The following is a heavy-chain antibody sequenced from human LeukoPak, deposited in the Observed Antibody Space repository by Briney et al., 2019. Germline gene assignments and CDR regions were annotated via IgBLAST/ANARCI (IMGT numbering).Heavy chain of an antibody. CDR2: ISAYNGNT. D-gene: IGHD3-3*01. CDR3: ARLRITIFGVVRSIDY. Sequence: GRSLRLSCAASGFTFSSYAMHWVRQAPGQGLEWMGWISAYNGNTNYAQKLQGRVTMTTDTSTSTAYMELRSLRSDDTAVYYCARLRITIFGVVRSIDYWGQGTLVTVSS. J-gene: IGHJ4*02. V-gene: IGHV1-18*01. CDR1: GFTFSSYA.